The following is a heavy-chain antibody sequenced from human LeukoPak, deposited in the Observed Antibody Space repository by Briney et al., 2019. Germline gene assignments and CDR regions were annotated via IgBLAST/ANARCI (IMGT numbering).Heavy chain of an antibody. V-gene: IGHV4-34*01. J-gene: IGHJ4*02. Sequence: PSETLSLTCTVSGGSISSYYWSWIRQPPGKGLEWIGEINHSGSTNYNPSLKSRVTISVDTSKNQFSLKLSSVTAADTAVYYCASRNFVRFFNYWGQGTLVTVSS. CDR1: GGSISSYY. CDR3: ASRNFVRFFNY. CDR2: INHSGST. D-gene: IGHD1-14*01.